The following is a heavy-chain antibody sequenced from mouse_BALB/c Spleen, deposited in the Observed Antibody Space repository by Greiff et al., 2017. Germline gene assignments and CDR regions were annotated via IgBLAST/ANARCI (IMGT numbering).Heavy chain of an antibody. V-gene: IGHV6-6*02. D-gene: IGHD1-1*01. CDR2: IRLKSNNYAT. Sequence: EVKVEESGGGLVQPGGSMKLSCVASGFTFSNYWLNWVRQSPEKGLEWVAEIRLKSNNYATHYAESVKGRFTISRDDSKSSVYLQMNNLRAEDTGIYYCTRTTVVSYYAMDYWGQGTSVTVSS. CDR3: TRTTVVSYYAMDY. J-gene: IGHJ4*01. CDR1: GFTFSNYW.